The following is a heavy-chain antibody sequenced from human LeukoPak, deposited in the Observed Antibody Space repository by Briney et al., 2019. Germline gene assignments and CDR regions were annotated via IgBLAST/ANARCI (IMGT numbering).Heavy chain of an antibody. CDR2: ISGSGGRT. CDR3: AKDRKEVAGLFDF. D-gene: IGHD6-19*01. J-gene: IGHJ3*01. Sequence: PGGSLRLSCAASGITFGSFAMSWVRQAPGKGLEWVSAISGSGGRTDYADSVKGRFTISRDNSKNTLYLQMNSLRAEDTAVYYCAKDRKEVAGLFDFWGQGTMVTVSS. CDR1: GITFGSFA. V-gene: IGHV3-23*01.